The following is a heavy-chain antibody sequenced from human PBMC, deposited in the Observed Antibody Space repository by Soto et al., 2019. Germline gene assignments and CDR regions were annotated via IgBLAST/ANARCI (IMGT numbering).Heavy chain of an antibody. CDR2: IKEDGSET. V-gene: IGHV3-7*05. Sequence: ESGGTLVQPGGSLRLSCAASGFTFSAFWMSWVRRAPGRGLEWVANIKEDGSETYYVDSVEGRFTISRDNAKKSLYLQMNSLRAEDTALYYCARGGSHSSDSWGQGALVTVSS. D-gene: IGHD1-26*01. CDR3: ARGGSHSSDS. CDR1: GFTFSAFW. J-gene: IGHJ4*02.